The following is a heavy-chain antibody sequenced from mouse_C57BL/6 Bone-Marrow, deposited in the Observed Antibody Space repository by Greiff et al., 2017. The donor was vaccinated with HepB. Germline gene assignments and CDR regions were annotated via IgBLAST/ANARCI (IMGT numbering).Heavy chain of an antibody. Sequence: VQLQQSGAELVKPGASVKLSCTASGFNIKDYYMHWVKQRTEQGLEWIGRIDPEDGETKYAPNFQGKATITADTSSNTAYLQLSSLTSEDTAVYYCARSHFYYGSSLDWYFDVWGTGTTVTVSS. CDR1: GFNIKDYY. CDR2: IDPEDGET. D-gene: IGHD1-1*01. V-gene: IGHV14-2*01. J-gene: IGHJ1*03. CDR3: ARSHFYYGSSLDWYFDV.